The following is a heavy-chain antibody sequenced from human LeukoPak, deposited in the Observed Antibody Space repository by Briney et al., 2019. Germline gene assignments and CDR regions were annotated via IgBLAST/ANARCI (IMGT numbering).Heavy chain of an antibody. J-gene: IGHJ6*03. CDR2: INPNSGGT. V-gene: IGHV1-2*06. Sequence: ASVMVSCKASGYTFTGYYMHWVRQAPGQGLEWMGRINPNSGGTNYAQKFQGRVTMTRDTSISTAYMELSRLRSDDTAVCYCARAITGTTYYYYYYMDVWGKGTTVTVSS. CDR3: ARAITGTTYYYYYYMDV. CDR1: GYTFTGYY. D-gene: IGHD1-7*01.